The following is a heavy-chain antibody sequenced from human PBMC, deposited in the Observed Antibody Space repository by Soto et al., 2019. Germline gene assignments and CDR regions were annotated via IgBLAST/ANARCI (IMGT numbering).Heavy chain of an antibody. V-gene: IGHV4-39*01. J-gene: IGHJ4*02. D-gene: IGHD4-17*01. Sequence: ETLSLTCTVSGGSISSSSYYWGWIRQPPGKGLEWIGSIYYSGSTYYNPSLKSRVTISVDTSKNQFSLKLSSVTAADTAVYYCAKTMTTASLRLYYFDYWGQGTLVTVSS. CDR2: IYYSGST. CDR1: GGSISSSSYY. CDR3: AKTMTTASLRLYYFDY.